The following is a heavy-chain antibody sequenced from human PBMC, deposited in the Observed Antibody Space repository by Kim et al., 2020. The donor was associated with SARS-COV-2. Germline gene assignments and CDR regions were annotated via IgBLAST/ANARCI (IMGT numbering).Heavy chain of an antibody. J-gene: IGHJ6*02. V-gene: IGHV3-33*01. CDR2: IWYDGSNK. D-gene: IGHD2-2*02. CDR1: GFTFSSYG. CDR3: ARESDIVVVPAAIFYYYGMDV. Sequence: GGSLRLSCAASGFTFSSYGMHWVRQAPGKGLEWVAVIWYDGSNKYYADSVKGRFTISRDNSKNTLYLQMNSLRAEDTAVYYCARESDIVVVPAAIFYYYGMDVWGQGTTVTVSS.